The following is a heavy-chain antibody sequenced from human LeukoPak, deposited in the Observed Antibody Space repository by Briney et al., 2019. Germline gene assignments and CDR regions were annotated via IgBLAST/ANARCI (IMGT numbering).Heavy chain of an antibody. CDR1: GFTFSDYY. V-gene: IGHV3-9*01. CDR2: ISWNSGSI. J-gene: IGHJ4*02. D-gene: IGHD5-24*01. Sequence: GGSLRLSCAASGFTFSDYYMSWIRQAPGKGLEWVSGISWNSGSIGYADSVKGRFTISRDNAKNSLYLQMNSLRAEDTALYYCAKATGRDGYCFDYWGQGTLVTVSS. CDR3: AKATGRDGYCFDY.